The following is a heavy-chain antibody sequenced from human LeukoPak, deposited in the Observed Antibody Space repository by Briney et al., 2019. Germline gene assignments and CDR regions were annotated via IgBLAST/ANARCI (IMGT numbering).Heavy chain of an antibody. V-gene: IGHV4-38-2*01. Sequence: SETLSLTCAVSGYSIGSGYYWGWIRQPPGKGLEWIGSIYHSGSTYYNPSLKSRVTISVDTSKNQFSLKLSSVTAADTAVYYCASWGQWLPREYFQHWGQGTLVTVSS. J-gene: IGHJ1*01. CDR3: ASWGQWLPREYFQH. D-gene: IGHD6-19*01. CDR1: GYSIGSGYY. CDR2: IYHSGST.